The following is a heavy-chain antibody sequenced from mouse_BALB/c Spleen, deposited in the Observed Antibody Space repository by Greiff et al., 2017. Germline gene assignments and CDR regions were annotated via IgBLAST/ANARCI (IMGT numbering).Heavy chain of an antibody. CDR2: ISSGSSTI. J-gene: IGHJ4*01. CDR1: GFTFSSFG. D-gene: IGHD2-1*01. CDR3: ARTGPYGNCAMDY. V-gene: IGHV5-17*02. Sequence: EVHLVESGGGLVQPGGSRKLSCAASGFTFSSFGMHWVRQAPEKGLEWVAYISSGSSTIYYADTVKGRFTISRDNPKNTLFLQMTSLRSEDTAMYYCARTGPYGNCAMDYWGQGTSVTVSS.